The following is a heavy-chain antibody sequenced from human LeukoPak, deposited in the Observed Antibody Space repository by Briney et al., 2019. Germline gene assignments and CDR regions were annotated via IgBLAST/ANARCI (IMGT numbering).Heavy chain of an antibody. CDR1: GYTFTSYG. J-gene: IGHJ3*02. CDR2: ISAYNGNT. CDR3: ARDPSWSYTTLRDAFDI. D-gene: IGHD1-26*01. V-gene: IGHV1-18*01. Sequence: GASVKVSCKASGYTFTSYGISWVRQAPGQGLEWIGWISAYNGNTNYAQKLQGRVTMTTDTSTSTAYMELRSLRSDDTAVYYCARDPSWSYTTLRDAFDIWGQGTMVTVSS.